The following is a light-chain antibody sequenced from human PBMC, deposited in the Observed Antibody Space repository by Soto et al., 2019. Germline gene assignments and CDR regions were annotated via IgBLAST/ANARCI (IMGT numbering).Light chain of an antibody. CDR3: QHYNSYWT. Sequence: DIQMTQSPSTLSASVGDRVTITCRASQSISDYLAWYQQKPGKAPKLLMYKASTLESGVPSRFSGSVSGTEFTLTISSLQPDDFATYFCQHYNSYWTFGQGTKVDIK. CDR2: KAS. J-gene: IGKJ1*01. CDR1: QSISDY. V-gene: IGKV1-5*03.